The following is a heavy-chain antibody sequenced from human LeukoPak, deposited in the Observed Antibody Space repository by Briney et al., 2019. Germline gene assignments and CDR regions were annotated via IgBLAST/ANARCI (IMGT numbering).Heavy chain of an antibody. CDR3: AREYDSRARFDS. Sequence: PGGSLRLSCVGSGDSFIRHSMNWVRRAPGKGLEWIAYIASSGSPIYYADSVKGRFTVSRDSARTSLFLHMNSLRAEDTAVYYCAREYDSRARFDSWGQGTLVTVS. V-gene: IGHV3-48*01. CDR1: GDSFIRHS. J-gene: IGHJ4*02. CDR2: IASSGSPI. D-gene: IGHD6-13*01.